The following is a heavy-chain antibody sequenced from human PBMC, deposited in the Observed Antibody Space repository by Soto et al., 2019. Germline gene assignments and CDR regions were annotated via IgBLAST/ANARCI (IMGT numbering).Heavy chain of an antibody. CDR1: GFSLNTGGEG. CDR3: AHRRISWLHFVGGYDY. V-gene: IGHV2-5*02. CDR2: IYWDDNK. D-gene: IGHD5-12*01. Sequence: QITLKESGPTLVKPTQTLTLTCTFSGFSLNTGGEGVGWIRQPPGKALEWLAPIYWDDNKRYSPSLKNRLTITKDTSKNQVVLTMTNMDPVDTATYYCAHRRISWLHFVGGYDYWGQGALVTVSS. J-gene: IGHJ4*02.